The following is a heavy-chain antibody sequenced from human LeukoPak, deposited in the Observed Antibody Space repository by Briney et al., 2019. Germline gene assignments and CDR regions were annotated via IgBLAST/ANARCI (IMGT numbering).Heavy chain of an antibody. J-gene: IGHJ6*03. D-gene: IGHD6-19*01. Sequence: PGGSLRLSCAASGFTFSSYWMSWVRQAPGKGLGCVSNIKQDGSEKYYVDSVKGRFTISRDNAKNSLYLQMNSLRAEDTAVYYCARDSRLAGYSSGWLGYYYYMDVWGKGTTVTVSS. CDR3: ARDSRLAGYSSGWLGYYYYMDV. V-gene: IGHV3-7*01. CDR2: IKQDGSEK. CDR1: GFTFSSYW.